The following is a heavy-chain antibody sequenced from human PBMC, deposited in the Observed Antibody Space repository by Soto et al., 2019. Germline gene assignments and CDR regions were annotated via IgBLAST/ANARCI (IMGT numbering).Heavy chain of an antibody. CDR2: IWYDGKNK. D-gene: IGHD2-2*01. V-gene: IGHV3-33*08. J-gene: IGHJ4*02. Sequence: QVQLVESGGGVVQPGGSLRLSCAASGFSFSTYGMHWVRQAPGKGLEWVAVIWYDGKNKYYADSVKGRFTISRDNSKTALYLQVSSLRAEDTALYYCASRSPALDYWGQGTLVTVSS. CDR1: GFSFSTYG. CDR3: ASRSPALDY.